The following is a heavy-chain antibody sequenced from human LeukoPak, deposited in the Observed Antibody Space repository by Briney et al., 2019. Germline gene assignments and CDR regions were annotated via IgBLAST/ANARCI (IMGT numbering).Heavy chain of an antibody. J-gene: IGHJ4*02. CDR3: ARRGGSGRSFDY. V-gene: IGHV4-61*08. Sequence: PSETLSLTCTVSGASVSSGGYYWSWLRQPPGKGLEWIGYIYYSGSTNYNPSLKRRVTISVDTSKNQFSLKVSSVTAADTAVYYCARRGGSGRSFDYWGQGTLVTVSS. D-gene: IGHD3-10*01. CDR1: GASVSSGGYY. CDR2: IYYSGST.